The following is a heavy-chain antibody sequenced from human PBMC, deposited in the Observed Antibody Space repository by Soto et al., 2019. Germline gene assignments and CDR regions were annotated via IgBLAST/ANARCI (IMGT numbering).Heavy chain of an antibody. Sequence: QVQLVQSGAEVKKPGSSVKVSCKASGGTFSSYTISWVRQAPGQGLEWMGRIIPILGIANYAQKFQGRVTITADKSTSTAYMELSSLRSEDTAVYYCASSQGYCSSTSCYGFFAYWGQGTLVTVSS. CDR2: IIPILGIA. V-gene: IGHV1-69*02. CDR3: ASSQGYCSSTSCYGFFAY. D-gene: IGHD2-2*01. J-gene: IGHJ4*02. CDR1: GGTFSSYT.